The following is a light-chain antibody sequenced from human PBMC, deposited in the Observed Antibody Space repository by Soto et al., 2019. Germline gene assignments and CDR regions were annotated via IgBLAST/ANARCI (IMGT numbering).Light chain of an antibody. Sequence: DIQITQSPSTLYGSVGDRVTITCRASQTISSWLAWYQQKPGKAPKLLIYKASSLESGVPSRFSGSGSGTEFTLTISSLQPDDFATYCCQHYNSYSEAFGQGTKVDIK. J-gene: IGKJ1*01. CDR1: QTISSW. CDR3: QHYNSYSEA. V-gene: IGKV1-5*03. CDR2: KAS.